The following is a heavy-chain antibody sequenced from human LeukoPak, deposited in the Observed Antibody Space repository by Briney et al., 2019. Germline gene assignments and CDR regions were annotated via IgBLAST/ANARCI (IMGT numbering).Heavy chain of an antibody. CDR1: GFTFSSYA. V-gene: IGHV3-23*01. Sequence: GGPLRLSCAASGFTFSSYAMSWVRQAPGKGLEWVSAISGSGGSTYYADSVKGRFTISRDNSKNTLYLQMNSLRAEDTAVYYCAKDPPNLYYYDSSGYSDYWGQGTLVTVSS. CDR3: AKDPPNLYYYDSSGYSDY. J-gene: IGHJ4*02. D-gene: IGHD3-22*01. CDR2: ISGSGGST.